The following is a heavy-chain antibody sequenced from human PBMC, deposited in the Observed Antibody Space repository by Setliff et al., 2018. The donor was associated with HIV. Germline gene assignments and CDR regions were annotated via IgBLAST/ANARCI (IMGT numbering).Heavy chain of an antibody. Sequence: PSETLSLTCAVYGVSFSGYYWNWIRQTPGKGPEWIGEIDHSGSTNYNPSLKSRVTISLDTSKNQFSLRLTSVTAADTAVYYCARGVYSSGWYLLTRLDPWGQGVLVTVSS. CDR3: ARGVYSSGWYLLTRLDP. D-gene: IGHD6-19*01. V-gene: IGHV4-34*01. CDR1: GVSFSGYY. J-gene: IGHJ5*02. CDR2: IDHSGST.